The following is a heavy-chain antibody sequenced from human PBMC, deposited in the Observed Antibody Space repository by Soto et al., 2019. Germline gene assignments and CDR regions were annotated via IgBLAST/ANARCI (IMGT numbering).Heavy chain of an antibody. CDR3: ARAFNEFLDRNWLGA. CDR1: GGSISSGDYY. V-gene: IGHV4-30-4*01. D-gene: IGHD1-1*01. CDR2: IYYSGST. Sequence: PSETLSLTCTVSGGSISSGDYYWSWIRQPPGKGLEWIGYIYYSGSTYYNPSLKSRGTISVDTSKNQFSLKLRSVTAADTAVCYCARAFNEFLDRNWLGAWGQGTLVTVSP. J-gene: IGHJ5*02.